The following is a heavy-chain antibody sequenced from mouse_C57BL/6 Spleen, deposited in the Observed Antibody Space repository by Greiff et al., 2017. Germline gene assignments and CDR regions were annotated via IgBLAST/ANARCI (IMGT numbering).Heavy chain of an antibody. CDR3: LYGNWGY. CDR1: GYTFTDYY. D-gene: IGHD2-1*01. Sequence: EVQLQQSGPELVKPGASVKISCKASGYTFTDYYMNWVKQSHGKSLEWIGDINPNNGGTSYNQKFKGKATLTVDKSSSTAYMELRSLTSEDSAVYYCLYGNWGYWGQGTTLTVSS. V-gene: IGHV1-26*01. J-gene: IGHJ2*01. CDR2: INPNNGGT.